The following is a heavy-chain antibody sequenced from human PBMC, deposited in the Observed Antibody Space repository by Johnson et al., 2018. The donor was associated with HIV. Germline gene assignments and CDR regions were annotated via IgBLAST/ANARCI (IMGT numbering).Heavy chain of an antibody. D-gene: IGHD6-6*01. J-gene: IGHJ3*02. Sequence: QVQLVESGGGLVKPGGSLRLSCAASGFTFSNAWMSWVRQTPGKGLEWVSYISSSGTSVYYADSVKGRFSISRDNAKHSLYLQMNSLRAEDTAVYYCARSLPYSSSVGFDIWGQGTMVTVSS. CDR3: ARSLPYSSSVGFDI. CDR1: GFTFSNAW. V-gene: IGHV3-11*04. CDR2: ISSSGTSV.